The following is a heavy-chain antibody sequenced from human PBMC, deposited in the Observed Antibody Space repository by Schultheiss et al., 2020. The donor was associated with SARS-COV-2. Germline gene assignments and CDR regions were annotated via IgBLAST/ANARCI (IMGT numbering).Heavy chain of an antibody. V-gene: IGHV3-53*01. CDR3: AREHSNVLDP. CDR1: GFTVSSNY. CDR2: IYSGGST. D-gene: IGHD4-11*01. Sequence: GGSLRLSCAASGFTVSSNYMSWVRQAPGKGLEWVSVIYSGGSTYYADSVRGRFTISRDNSKNTLYLQMNSLRDEDTAVYYCAREHSNVLDPWGQGTLVTVSS. J-gene: IGHJ5*02.